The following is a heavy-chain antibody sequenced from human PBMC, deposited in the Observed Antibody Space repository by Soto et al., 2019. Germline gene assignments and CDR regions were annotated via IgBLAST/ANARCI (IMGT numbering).Heavy chain of an antibody. CDR3: AHRDSTGTTTYFDS. V-gene: IGHV2-5*08. CDR2: IYWDGES. CDR1: GGSISSYYW. D-gene: IGHD1-1*01. J-gene: IGHJ4*02. Sequence: TLSLTCTVSGGSISSYYWSWTRQPPGKALEWLAIIYWDGESRYNPLLRRRLTLTEDTSKNQVVLTMTNMDPKDTATYYCAHRDSTGTTTYFDSWGQGIPVTVSS.